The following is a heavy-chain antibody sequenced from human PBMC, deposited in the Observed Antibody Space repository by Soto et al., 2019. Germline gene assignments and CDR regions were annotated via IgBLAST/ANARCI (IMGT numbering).Heavy chain of an antibody. Sequence: QAQLVQSGAEVKRPGASLKVSCKTSGYNFIAYYVHWVRQAPGQGLEWMGYVSPNNGATIYAQKFQGRVTLTRDTSISTAYMDPTRLTSDDTAIYYCARIEGSASLAGDWGQGTQVTVSS. CDR1: GYNFIAYY. J-gene: IGHJ4*02. D-gene: IGHD3-16*01. CDR3: ARIEGSASLAGD. V-gene: IGHV1-2*02. CDR2: VSPNNGAT.